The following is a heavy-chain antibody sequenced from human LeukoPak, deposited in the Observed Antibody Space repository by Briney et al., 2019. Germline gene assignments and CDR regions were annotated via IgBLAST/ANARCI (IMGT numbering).Heavy chain of an antibody. CDR3: ARPPSSGYYYSEYFQH. Sequence: GGSLRLSCAASGFTFSSYEMNWVRQAPGKGLEWVSYISSSGSTIYYADSVKGRFTISRDNSKNTLYLQMNSLRAEDTAVYYCARPPSSGYYYSEYFQHWGQGTLVTVSS. CDR1: GFTFSSYE. V-gene: IGHV3-48*03. J-gene: IGHJ1*01. CDR2: ISSSGSTI. D-gene: IGHD3-22*01.